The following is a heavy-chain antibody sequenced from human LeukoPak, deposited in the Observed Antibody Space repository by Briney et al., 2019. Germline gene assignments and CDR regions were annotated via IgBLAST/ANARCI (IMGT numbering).Heavy chain of an antibody. CDR3: ARGLAVAARFDY. Sequence: PSETLSLTCAVYGGSFSGYYWSWIRQPPGKGLEWIGEINHSGSTNYNPSLKSRVTISVDTSKNQFSLKLSSVTAADTAVYYCARGLAVAARFDYWGQGTLVTVSS. D-gene: IGHD6-19*01. J-gene: IGHJ4*02. CDR2: INHSGST. V-gene: IGHV4-34*01. CDR1: GGSFSGYY.